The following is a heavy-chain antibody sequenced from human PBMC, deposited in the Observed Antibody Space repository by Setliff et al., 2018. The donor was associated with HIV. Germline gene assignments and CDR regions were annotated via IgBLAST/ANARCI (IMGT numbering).Heavy chain of an antibody. CDR3: ARVSGWIYPNVNYYGMDF. Sequence: ASVKVSCKASGYTFTAYYIHWVRQAPGQGLEWMGRIIPNSGGTNYAQKFQDRVTMTRDTSISKAYMELSRLRSDDTAVYYCARVSGWIYPNVNYYGMDFWGQGTRVTVSS. V-gene: IGHV1-2*06. CDR2: IIPNSGGT. CDR1: GYTFTAYY. J-gene: IGHJ6*02. D-gene: IGHD6-19*01.